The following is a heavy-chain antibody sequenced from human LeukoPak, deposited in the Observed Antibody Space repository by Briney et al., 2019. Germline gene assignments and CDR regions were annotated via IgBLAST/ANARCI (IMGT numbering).Heavy chain of an antibody. CDR2: IYHSGST. J-gene: IGHJ3*01. V-gene: IGHV4-38-2*02. CDR1: GYSISSGYY. CDR3: ARDAEGSGTDL. D-gene: IGHD3-10*01. Sequence: SETLSLTCTVSGYSISSGYYWGWIRQPPGKGLEWIGSIYHSGSTYYNPSLKSRVTISVDTSKNQFSLKLSSVTAADTAVYYCARDAEGSGTDLWGQGTMVTVSS.